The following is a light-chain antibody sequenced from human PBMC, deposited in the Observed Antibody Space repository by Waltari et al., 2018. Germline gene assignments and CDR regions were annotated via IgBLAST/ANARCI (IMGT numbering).Light chain of an antibody. V-gene: IGLV2-23*02. CDR2: EVT. Sequence: QSGLTQPASVSGSPGQSITISCTGTSSDVGNYHLVSWYQHHPGKAPKLIIYEVTKRTSGVSDRFSASKSANTASLTISGLQTEDEADYYCCSYAGLGTYVFGTGTKVTVL. CDR1: SSDVGNYHL. J-gene: IGLJ1*01. CDR3: CSYAGLGTYV.